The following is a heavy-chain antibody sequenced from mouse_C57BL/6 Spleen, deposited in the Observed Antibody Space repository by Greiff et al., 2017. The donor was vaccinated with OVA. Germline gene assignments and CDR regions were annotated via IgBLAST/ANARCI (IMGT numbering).Heavy chain of an antibody. J-gene: IGHJ4*01. CDR1: GFTFSSYA. V-gene: IGHV5-9-1*02. Sequence: EVMLVESGEGLVKPGGSLKLSCAASGFTFSSYAMSWVRQTPEKRLEWVAYISSGGDYIYYADTVKGRFTISRDNARNTLYLQMSSLKSEDTAVYYCTSNRGDYYAMDYWGQGTSVTVSS. CDR3: TSNRGDYYAMDY. CDR2: ISSGGDYI.